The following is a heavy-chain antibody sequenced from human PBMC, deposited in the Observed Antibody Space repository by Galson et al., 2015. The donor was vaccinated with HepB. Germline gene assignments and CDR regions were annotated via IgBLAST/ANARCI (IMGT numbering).Heavy chain of an antibody. CDR3: ARGLIVRTGYCSGGSCYLKVAWFDP. CDR2: INHSGST. Sequence: TLSLTCAVYGGSFSGYYWSWLRQPPGKGLEWIGEINHSGSTNYNPSLKSRVTISVDTSKNHFSLKLSSVTAADTAVYYWARGLIVRTGYCSGGSCYLKVAWFDPWGQGTLVTVSS. V-gene: IGHV4-34*01. J-gene: IGHJ5*02. D-gene: IGHD2-15*01. CDR1: GGSFSGYY.